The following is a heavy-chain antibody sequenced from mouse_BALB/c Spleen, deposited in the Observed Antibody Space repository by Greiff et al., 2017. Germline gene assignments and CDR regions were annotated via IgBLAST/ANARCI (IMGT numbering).Heavy chain of an antibody. J-gene: IGHJ4*01. CDR1: GFTFSSYA. Sequence: EVHLVESGGGLVKPGGSLKLSWAASGFTFSSYAMSWVRQTPEKRLEWVATISSGGSYTYYPDSVKGRFTISRDNAKNTLYLQMSSLRSEDTAMYYCARGGYGNSHYYAMDYWGQGTSVTVSS. CDR2: ISSGGSYT. V-gene: IGHV5-9-3*01. D-gene: IGHD2-10*02. CDR3: ARGGYGNSHYYAMDY.